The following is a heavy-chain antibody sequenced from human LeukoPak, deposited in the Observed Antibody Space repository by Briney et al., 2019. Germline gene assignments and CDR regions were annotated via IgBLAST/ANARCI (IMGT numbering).Heavy chain of an antibody. CDR3: ARDLGGTADY. V-gene: IGHV3-74*01. CDR2: INSHGSST. Sequence: GGSLRLSCTISGYFFPNAWLNWVRQAPGKGLVWVSRINSHGSSTTYADSVKGRFTISRDNAKNTLYMQMNSLRAEDTAVYYCARDLGGTADYWGQGTLVTVSS. CDR1: GYFFPNAW. J-gene: IGHJ4*02. D-gene: IGHD3-10*01.